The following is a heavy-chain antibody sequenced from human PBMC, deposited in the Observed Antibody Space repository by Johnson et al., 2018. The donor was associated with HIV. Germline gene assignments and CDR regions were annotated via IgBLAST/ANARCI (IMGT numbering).Heavy chain of an antibody. Sequence: VQLVESGGGLVQPGGSLSPSCAASGFTFSSYAMSWVRQAPGKGLEWVSAISGSGGRTYYADSVTGRFTIARDNAKNVLYLQRHSLRAEDTAVYYCARDSSSSGAFDIWGQGTMVTVSS. CDR3: ARDSSSSGAFDI. D-gene: IGHD6-6*01. J-gene: IGHJ3*02. V-gene: IGHV3-23*04. CDR1: GFTFSSYA. CDR2: ISGSGGRT.